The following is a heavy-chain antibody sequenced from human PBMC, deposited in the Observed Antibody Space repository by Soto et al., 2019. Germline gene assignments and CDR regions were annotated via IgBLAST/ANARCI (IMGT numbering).Heavy chain of an antibody. V-gene: IGHV3-49*03. CDR2: IRSKAYGGTT. CDR3: TRTDIVVVVAATNFDY. J-gene: IGHJ4*02. CDR1: GFTFGDYA. Sequence: GGSLRLSCTASGFTFGDYAMSWFRQAPGKGLEWEGFIRSKAYGGTTEYAASVKGRFTISRDDSKSIAYLQMNSLKTEDTAVYYCTRTDIVVVVAATNFDYWGQGTLVTVSS. D-gene: IGHD2-15*01.